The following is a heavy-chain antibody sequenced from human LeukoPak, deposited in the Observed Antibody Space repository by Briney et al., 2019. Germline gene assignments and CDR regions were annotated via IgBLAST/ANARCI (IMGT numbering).Heavy chain of an antibody. D-gene: IGHD5-12*01. CDR2: IYQSGHT. CDR3: ARQVATKGEWAFDI. Sequence: SETLSLTCSVSDYSIKNTYYWGWIRQPPGKGLEWIASIYQSGHTYYNPSLKSRVTISVDTSKNQFSLEVSSVMAADTAVYYCARQVATKGEWAFDIWGQGTLVTVPS. CDR1: DYSIKNTYY. V-gene: IGHV4-38-2*02. J-gene: IGHJ3*02.